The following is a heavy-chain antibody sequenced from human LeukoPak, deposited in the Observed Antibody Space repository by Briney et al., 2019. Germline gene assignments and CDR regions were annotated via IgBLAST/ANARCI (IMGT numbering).Heavy chain of an antibody. D-gene: IGHD3-22*01. CDR1: GGSISSYY. CDR3: ARSEGYDSSGYYHFDY. Sequence: SETLSLTCTVYGGSISSYYWSWIRQPPGKGLEWIGYIYTSGSTNYNPSLKSRVTISVDTSKNQFSLKLSSVTAADTAVYYCARSEGYDSSGYYHFDYWGQGTLVTVSS. V-gene: IGHV4-4*09. J-gene: IGHJ4*02. CDR2: IYTSGST.